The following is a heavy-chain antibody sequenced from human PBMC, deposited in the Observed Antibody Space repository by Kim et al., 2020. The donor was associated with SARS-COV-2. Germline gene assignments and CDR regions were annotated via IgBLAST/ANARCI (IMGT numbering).Heavy chain of an antibody. CDR3: ARGGTIIDAFDI. Sequence: SETLSLTCTVSGGSISSGGYYWSWIRQHPGKGLEWIGYIYYSGSTYYNPSLKSRVTISVDTSKNQFSLKLSSVTAADTAMYYCARGGTIIDAFDIWGQGTMVTVSS. J-gene: IGHJ3*02. V-gene: IGHV4-31*03. CDR2: IYYSGST. D-gene: IGHD1-7*01. CDR1: GGSISSGGYY.